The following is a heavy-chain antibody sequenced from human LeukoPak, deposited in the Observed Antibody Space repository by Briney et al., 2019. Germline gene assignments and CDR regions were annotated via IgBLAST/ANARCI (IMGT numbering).Heavy chain of an antibody. J-gene: IGHJ5*02. CDR1: GSTFTTHD. Sequence: ASVKVSCKASGSTFTTHDINWVRQATGQGLEWMGWMNPNSGNTGYARKFQGRLTITRDTSISTAYMELSSLRSEDTAVYYCARGYGGYTSCSPPPDTWGQGTLVTVSS. CDR3: ARGYGGYTSCSPPPDT. D-gene: IGHD3-16*02. V-gene: IGHV1-8*03. CDR2: MNPNSGNT.